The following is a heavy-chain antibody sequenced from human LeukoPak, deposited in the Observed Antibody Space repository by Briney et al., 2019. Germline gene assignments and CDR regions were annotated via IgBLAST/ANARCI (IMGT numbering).Heavy chain of an antibody. CDR3: ARAKLGYCSSTSCYQGADFDY. CDR2: IIPIVGTA. D-gene: IGHD2-2*01. J-gene: IGHJ4*02. Sequence: SVTVSCKASGGTFSSYAISWVRQAPGQGLDWMGGIIPIVGTANYAQKFQGRVTITADKSTSTAYMELSSLRSEDTAVYYCARAKLGYCSSTSCYQGADFDYWGQGTLVTVSS. CDR1: GGTFSSYA. V-gene: IGHV1-69*06.